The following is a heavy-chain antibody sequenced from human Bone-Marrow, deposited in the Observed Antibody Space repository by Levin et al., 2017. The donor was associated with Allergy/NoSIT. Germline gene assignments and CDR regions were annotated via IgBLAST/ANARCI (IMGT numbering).Heavy chain of an antibody. J-gene: IGHJ4*02. V-gene: IGHV3-21*01. CDR2: ISSSSSYI. CDR3: ARVRSPYYYDSSGYYYHY. CDR1: GFTFSSYS. Sequence: GGSLRLSCAASGFTFSSYSMNWVRQAPGKGLEWVSSISSSSSYIYYADSVKGRFTISRDNAKNSLYLQMNSLRAEDTAVYYCARVRSPYYYDSSGYYYHYWGQGTLVTVSS. D-gene: IGHD3-22*01.